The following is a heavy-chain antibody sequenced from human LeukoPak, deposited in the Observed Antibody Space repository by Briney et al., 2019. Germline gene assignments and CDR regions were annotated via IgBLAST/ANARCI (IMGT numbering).Heavy chain of an antibody. J-gene: IGHJ4*02. V-gene: IGHV3-30*02. Sequence: GGSLRLSCAASGFTFSSYGMHWVRQAPGKGLEWVAFIRYDGSNKYYADSVKGRFTISRDNSKNTLHLQMNSLRAEDTAVYYCARATAAYRYYFDYWGQGTLVTVSS. D-gene: IGHD2-21*01. CDR3: ARATAAYRYYFDY. CDR2: IRYDGSNK. CDR1: GFTFSSYG.